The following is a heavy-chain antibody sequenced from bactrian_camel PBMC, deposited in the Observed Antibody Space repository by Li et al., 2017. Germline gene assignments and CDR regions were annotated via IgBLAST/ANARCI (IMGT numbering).Heavy chain of an antibody. Sequence: HVQLVESGGGSVQPGGSLTLSCTASGVIYPTNCMGWVRKGKEREAVAAIHAGSGATEYSDSVKGRFTISQNNAKNTVFLQMNSLKPEDSDIHTCSSNPGGHQGLCLDALAGGYEGQGTQVTVS. CDR2: IHAGSGAT. CDR1: GVIYPTNC. J-gene: IGHJ4*01. V-gene: IGHV3S54*01. D-gene: IGHD1*01.